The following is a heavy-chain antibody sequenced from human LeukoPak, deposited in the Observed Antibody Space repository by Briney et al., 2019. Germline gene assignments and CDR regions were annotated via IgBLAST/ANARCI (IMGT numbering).Heavy chain of an antibody. Sequence: SETLSLTCTVSGGSISSYYWSWIRQPPGKGLEWIGYIYYIGSTNYNPSLKSRVTISVDTSKNQFSLKLSSVTAADTAVYYCARLGQYSSSWYGIKHAFDIWGQGTMVTVSS. CDR3: ARLGQYSSSWYGIKHAFDI. CDR2: IYYIGST. J-gene: IGHJ3*02. D-gene: IGHD6-13*01. V-gene: IGHV4-59*08. CDR1: GGSISSYY.